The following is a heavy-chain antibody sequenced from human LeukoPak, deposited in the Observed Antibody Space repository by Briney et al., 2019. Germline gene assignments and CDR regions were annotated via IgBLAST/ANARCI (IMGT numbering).Heavy chain of an antibody. V-gene: IGHV3-53*01. CDR1: GFTVSSNY. D-gene: IGHD1-26*01. CDR3: AKSATVGIKAPFDC. J-gene: IGHJ4*02. CDR2: IYSGGST. Sequence: GGSLRLSCAASGFTVSSNYMSWVRQAPGKGLEWVSVIYSGGSTYYADSVKGRFTISRDNSKNTLSLQMSSLRAEDMAVYYCAKSATVGIKAPFDCWGQGALVTVSS.